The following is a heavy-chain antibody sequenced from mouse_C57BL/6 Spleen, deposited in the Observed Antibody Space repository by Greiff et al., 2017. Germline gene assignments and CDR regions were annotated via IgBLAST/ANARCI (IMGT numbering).Heavy chain of an antibody. CDR2: IYPGNSET. J-gene: IGHJ4*01. Sequence: EVQLQESGTVLARPGASVKMSCKTSGYTFTSYWMHWVKQRPGQGLEWIGAIYPGNSETSYNQKFKGKAKLTAVTSASTAYMELSSLTNEDSAVYYCTRGNYYGSSEAMDYWGQGTSVTVSS. CDR1: GYTFTSYW. CDR3: TRGNYYGSSEAMDY. V-gene: IGHV1-5*01. D-gene: IGHD1-1*01.